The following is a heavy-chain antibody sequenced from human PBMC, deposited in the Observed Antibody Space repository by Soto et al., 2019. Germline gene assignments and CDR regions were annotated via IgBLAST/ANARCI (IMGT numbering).Heavy chain of an antibody. CDR2: MNPNSGNT. J-gene: IGHJ3*02. CDR1: GYTFTSYD. D-gene: IGHD2-2*01. V-gene: IGHV1-8*01. CDR3: AREKVDCSSTSCYENAFDI. Sequence: ASVKVSCKASGYTFTSYDVNWVRQATGQGLEWKGWMNPNSGNTGYAQKFQGRVTMTRNTSISTAYMELSSLRSEDTAVYYCAREKVDCSSTSCYENAFDIWGQGTMVTVSS.